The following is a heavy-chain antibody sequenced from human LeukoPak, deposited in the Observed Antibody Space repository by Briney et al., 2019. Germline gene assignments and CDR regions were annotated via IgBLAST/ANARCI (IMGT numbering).Heavy chain of an antibody. CDR2: IYPGDSDT. D-gene: IGHD3-22*01. Sequence: GESLKISCKGSGYSFTSYWIGWVRQMPGKGLEWMGIIYPGDSDTRYSPSFEGQVTISADKSITTAYLQWNSLKASDTAIYYCARHPDSLGYWGQGTLVTVSS. J-gene: IGHJ4*02. CDR1: GYSFTSYW. CDR3: ARHPDSLGY. V-gene: IGHV5-51*01.